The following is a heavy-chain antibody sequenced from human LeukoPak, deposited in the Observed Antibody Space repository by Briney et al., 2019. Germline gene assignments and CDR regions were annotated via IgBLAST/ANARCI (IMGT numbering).Heavy chain of an antibody. CDR2: INHSGST. D-gene: IGHD3-10*01. Sequence: SETLSLTCTVSGGSITSGSYYWSWIRQPPGKGLEWIGEINHSGSTKYNPSLKSRVTISVDTSKNQFSLKPSSVTAADTAVYYCTRRLGRKFGERFYYYHYMDVWGKGTTVTISS. CDR3: TRRLGRKFGERFYYYHYMDV. V-gene: IGHV4-39*07. CDR1: GGSITSGSYY. J-gene: IGHJ6*03.